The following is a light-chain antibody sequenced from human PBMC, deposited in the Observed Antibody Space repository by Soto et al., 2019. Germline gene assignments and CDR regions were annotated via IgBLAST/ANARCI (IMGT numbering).Light chain of an antibody. Sequence: DIQMTQSPSSLSASVGDRVTITCQASQDISNYLNWYQQKPGKAPTLLIYDASNLETGVPSRVSGRGSGTDFTFTISSLQPEDIATYYCQQSRPGLTFGGGTKVEIK. CDR1: QDISNY. V-gene: IGKV1-33*01. CDR2: DAS. CDR3: QQSRPGLT. J-gene: IGKJ4*01.